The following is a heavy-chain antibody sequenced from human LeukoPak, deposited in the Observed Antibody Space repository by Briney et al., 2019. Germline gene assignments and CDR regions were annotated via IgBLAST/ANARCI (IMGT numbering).Heavy chain of an antibody. Sequence: ASVKVSCKASGYTFTGYYMHWVRQAPGQGLELMGWINPNSGGTNYAQKFQGRVTMTGDTSISTAYMELSRPRSDDTAVYYCAVLWFGELLSPFDYWGQGTLVTVSS. D-gene: IGHD3-10*01. CDR2: INPNSGGT. J-gene: IGHJ4*02. CDR1: GYTFTGYY. CDR3: AVLWFGELLSPFDY. V-gene: IGHV1-2*02.